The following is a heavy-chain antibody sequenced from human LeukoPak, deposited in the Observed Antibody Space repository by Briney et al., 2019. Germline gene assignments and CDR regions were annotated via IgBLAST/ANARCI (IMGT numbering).Heavy chain of an antibody. J-gene: IGHJ4*02. D-gene: IGHD6-13*01. Sequence: SETLSLTCTVSGGSVSSSDYYWDWMRQPPGKGLEWIGSIYYSGNTYYNPSLKSRVTISVDTSKNQFSLKLSSVTAADTAVFYCAREHRPPSSSWYGFDYWGQGTLVTVSS. CDR1: GGSVSSSDYY. V-gene: IGHV4-39*07. CDR2: IYYSGNT. CDR3: AREHRPPSSSWYGFDY.